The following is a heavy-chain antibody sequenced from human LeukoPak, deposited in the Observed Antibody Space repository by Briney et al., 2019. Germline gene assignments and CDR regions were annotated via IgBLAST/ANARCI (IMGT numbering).Heavy chain of an antibody. D-gene: IGHD2-15*01. CDR1: GFTFSSYA. Sequence: GGSLRLSCAASGFTFSSYAMSWVRQAPGKGLEWVSAISGSGGSTYYADSVKGRFTMSRDNVKNTLYLQMNSLRVEDTAVYYCARDPRNVGLAPWGQGTLVTVSS. CDR3: ARDPRNVGLAP. CDR2: ISGSGGST. J-gene: IGHJ5*02. V-gene: IGHV3-23*01.